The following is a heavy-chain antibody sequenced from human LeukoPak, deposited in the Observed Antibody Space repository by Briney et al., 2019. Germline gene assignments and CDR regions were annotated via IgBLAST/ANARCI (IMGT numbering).Heavy chain of an antibody. Sequence: SETLSLTCTVSGGSISSSSYYWGWIRQPPGKGLEWIGSIYHSGSTYYNPSLKSRVTISVDTSKNQFSLKLSSVTAADTAVYYCARASGGWAGGAFDTWGQGTMVTVSS. J-gene: IGHJ3*02. CDR1: GGSISSSSYY. CDR3: ARASGGWAGGAFDT. V-gene: IGHV4-39*07. CDR2: IYHSGST. D-gene: IGHD1-26*01.